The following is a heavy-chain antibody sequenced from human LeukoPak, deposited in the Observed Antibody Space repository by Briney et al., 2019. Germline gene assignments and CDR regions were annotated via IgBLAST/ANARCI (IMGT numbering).Heavy chain of an antibody. CDR2: IYTTGNT. D-gene: IGHD3-10*01. J-gene: IGHJ4*02. Sequence: PAEPLSLPCTVSGGPITSYSDFCSWVRLPAGKGLEWIGRIYTTGNTNYNPSLESQTTNSMDTSKNPFSLTLTSVTASEMAVYYCARSSIGGRGSLDFWGQGTLVTVSS. CDR1: GGPITSYSDF. V-gene: IGHV4-61*02. CDR3: ARSSIGGRGSLDF.